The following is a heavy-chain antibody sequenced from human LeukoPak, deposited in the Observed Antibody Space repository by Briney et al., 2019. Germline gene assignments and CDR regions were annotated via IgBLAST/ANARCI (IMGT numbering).Heavy chain of an antibody. J-gene: IGHJ6*03. D-gene: IGHD3-3*01. Sequence: QPGGSLRLSCAASGFTFSSYWMSRVRQAPGKGLEWVANIKQDGSEKYYVDSVKGRFTISRDNAKNSLYLQMNSLRAEDTAVYYCARKTYDFWSGYYAYYYYYYMDVWGKGTTVTVSS. CDR3: ARKTYDFWSGYYAYYYYYYMDV. CDR2: IKQDGSEK. CDR1: GFTFSSYW. V-gene: IGHV3-7*01.